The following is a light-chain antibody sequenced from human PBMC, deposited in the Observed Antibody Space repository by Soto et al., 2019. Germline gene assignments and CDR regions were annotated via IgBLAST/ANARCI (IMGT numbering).Light chain of an antibody. CDR3: QQYGSSPWT. J-gene: IGKJ1*01. Sequence: EIVLTQSPGTLSLSPGERATLSCRASQSVTSSYLAWYQQKPGQAPRLLIYGASSRATGIPDRFSGSGSETDFTVTISRLEPADFAVYYCQQYGSSPWTFGQGTKVEIK. CDR1: QSVTSSY. CDR2: GAS. V-gene: IGKV3-20*01.